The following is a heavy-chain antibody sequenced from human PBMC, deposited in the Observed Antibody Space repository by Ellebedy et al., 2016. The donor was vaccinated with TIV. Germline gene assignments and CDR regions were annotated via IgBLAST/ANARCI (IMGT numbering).Heavy chain of an antibody. D-gene: IGHD5-24*01. CDR1: GFTFSSYA. CDR3: AKQRDGYKLDY. CDR2: ISYDGSNK. Sequence: GESLKISXAASGFTFSSYAMHWVRQAPGKGLEWVAVISYDGSNKYYADSVKGRFTISRDNSKNTLYLQMNSLRAEDTAVYYCAKQRDGYKLDYWGQGTLVTVSS. V-gene: IGHV3-30-3*02. J-gene: IGHJ4*02.